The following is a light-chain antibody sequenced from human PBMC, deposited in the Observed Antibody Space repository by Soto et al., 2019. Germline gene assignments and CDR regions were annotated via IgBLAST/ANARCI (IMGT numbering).Light chain of an antibody. V-gene: IGKV3-20*01. CDR3: QQYGSSPWFT. J-gene: IGKJ3*01. CDR1: QSVSSSY. Sequence: EIVLTQSPGTLSLSPGERATLSCRASQSVSSSYLAWYQQKPGQAPMLLIYGASSRATVIPDRFSGSGSGTDFTITISRLEPEDFAVYYCQQYGSSPWFTFGPGTKVDIK. CDR2: GAS.